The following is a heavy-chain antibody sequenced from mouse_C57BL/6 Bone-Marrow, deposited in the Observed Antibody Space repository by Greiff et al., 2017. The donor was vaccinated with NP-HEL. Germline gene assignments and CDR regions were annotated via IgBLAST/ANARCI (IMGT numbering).Heavy chain of an antibody. CDR2: ISDGGSYT. D-gene: IGHD2-2*01. CDR1: GFTFSSYA. CDR3: ARYGYDDAMDY. Sequence: EVQLVESGGGLVKPGGSLKLSCAASGFTFSSYAMSWVRQTPEKRLEWVATISDGGSYTYYPDNVKGRFTISRDNAKNNLYLQMSHLKSEDTAMYYCARYGYDDAMDYWGQGTSVTVSS. J-gene: IGHJ4*01. V-gene: IGHV5-4*01.